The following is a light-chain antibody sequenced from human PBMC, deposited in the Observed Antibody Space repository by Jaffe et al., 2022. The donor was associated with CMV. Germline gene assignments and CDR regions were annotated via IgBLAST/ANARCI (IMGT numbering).Light chain of an antibody. CDR1: SSDVGGYKY. CDR3: SSYAGNNKYV. J-gene: IGLJ1*01. CDR2: EVS. V-gene: IGLV2-8*01. Sequence: QSALTQPPSASGFPGQSVTISCTGTSSDVGGYKYVSWYQQHPGKAPKLMIYEVSKRPSGVPDRFSGSKSDNTASLTVSGLQAEDEADYYCSSYAGNNKYVFGTGTKVTAL.